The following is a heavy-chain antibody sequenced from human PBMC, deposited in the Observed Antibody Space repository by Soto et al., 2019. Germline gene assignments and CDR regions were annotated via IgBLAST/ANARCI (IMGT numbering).Heavy chain of an antibody. D-gene: IGHD6-19*01. CDR2: INPNSGGT. V-gene: IGHV1-2*02. CDR1: GYTFTGYY. CDR3: ARTYYSSGWLAAGAVFDY. Sequence: GASVKVSCKASGYTFTGYYMHWVRQAPGQGLEWMGWINPNSGGTNYAQKFQGRVTMTRDTSISTAYMELSRLRSDDTAVYYCARTYYSSGWLAAGAVFDYWGQGTLVTVSS. J-gene: IGHJ4*02.